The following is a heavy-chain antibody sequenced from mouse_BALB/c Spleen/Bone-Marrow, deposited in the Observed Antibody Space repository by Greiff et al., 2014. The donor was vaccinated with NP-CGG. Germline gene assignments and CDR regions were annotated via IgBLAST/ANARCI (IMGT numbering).Heavy chain of an antibody. V-gene: IGHV5-9-3*01. Sequence: EVQLVESGGGLVSPGGSLKLSCAASGFTFSNYAMSWVRQTPEKRLEWVATVSSGGSFTYYPDSVKGRFTISRDSAKNTLYLQMSSRRSEDTAMYYCARHGDNYVFDYWGQGTTLTVSS. D-gene: IGHD1-3*01. CDR3: ARHGDNYVFDY. CDR1: GFTFSNYA. CDR2: VSSGGSFT. J-gene: IGHJ2*01.